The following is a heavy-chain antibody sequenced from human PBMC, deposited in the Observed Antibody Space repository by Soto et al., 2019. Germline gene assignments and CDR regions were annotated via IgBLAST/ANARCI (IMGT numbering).Heavy chain of an antibody. J-gene: IGHJ5*02. CDR3: ARGPLTHYYDSSGNNWFDP. D-gene: IGHD3-22*01. CDR2: IYYSGST. CDR1: GGSISSSSYY. V-gene: IGHV4-39*07. Sequence: PSETLSLTCTVSGGSISSSSYYWGWIRQPPGKGLEWIGSIYYSGSTYYNPSLKSRVTISVDTSKNQFSLKLSSVTAADTAVYYCARGPLTHYYDSSGNNWFDPWGQGTLVTVSS.